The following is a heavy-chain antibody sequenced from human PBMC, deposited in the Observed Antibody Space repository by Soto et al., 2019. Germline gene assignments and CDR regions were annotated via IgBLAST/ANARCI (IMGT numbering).Heavy chain of an antibody. V-gene: IGHV4-30-2*01. CDR3: ARVGGARGYYYYGMDV. CDR1: GGSISSGGYS. CDR2: IYYSGST. J-gene: IGHJ6*02. Sequence: QLQLQESGSGLVKPSQTLSLTCAVSGGSISSGGYSCSWIRQPPGKGLEWIGYIYYSGSTYYNPSLKSRVTISVDRSKNQFSLKLSSVTAADTAVYYCARVGGARGYYYYGMDVWGQGTTVTVSS. D-gene: IGHD2-15*01.